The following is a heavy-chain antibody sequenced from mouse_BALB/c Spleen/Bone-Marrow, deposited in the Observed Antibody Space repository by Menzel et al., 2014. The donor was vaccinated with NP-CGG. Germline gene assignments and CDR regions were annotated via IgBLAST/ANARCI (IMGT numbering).Heavy chain of an antibody. CDR1: GFDFSRYW. CDR2: INPDSSTI. J-gene: IGHJ3*01. V-gene: IGHV4-1*02. CDR3: ARLSYYGRFAY. D-gene: IGHD1-1*01. Sequence: EVKVEESGGGLVQPGGSLKLSCAASGFDFSRYWMSWVRRAPGKGLEWIGEINPDSSTINYAPSLKDKFILSRDNAKNTLYLQMSKVRSDDTAPYYCARLSYYGRFAYWGQGTLVTVSA.